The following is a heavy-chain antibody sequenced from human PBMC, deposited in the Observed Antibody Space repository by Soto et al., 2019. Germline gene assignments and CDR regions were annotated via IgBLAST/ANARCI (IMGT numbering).Heavy chain of an antibody. CDR2: MNPNSGNT. CDR1: GYTFTSYD. J-gene: IGHJ4*02. D-gene: IGHD2-15*01. V-gene: IGHV1-8*01. Sequence: ASVKVSCKASGYTFTSYDINWVRQATGQGLEWMGWMNPNSGNTGYAQKFQGRVTMTRNTSISTAYMELSSLRSEDTAVYYCAIPPSGCSGGSCYGLSYYWGQGTLVTVSS. CDR3: AIPPSGCSGGSCYGLSYY.